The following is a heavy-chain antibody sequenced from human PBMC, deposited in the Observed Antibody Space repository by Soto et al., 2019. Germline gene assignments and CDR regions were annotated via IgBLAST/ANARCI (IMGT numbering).Heavy chain of an antibody. D-gene: IGHD6-13*01. CDR3: ARDRSIAAAGTDAAY. Sequence: PGGSLRLSCAASGFTFSSYSMNWVRRAPGKGLEWVSSISSSSSYIYYADSVKGRFTISRDNAKNSLYLQMNSLRAEDTAVYYCARDRSIAAAGTDAAYWGQGTLVTVSS. J-gene: IGHJ4*02. CDR1: GFTFSSYS. V-gene: IGHV3-21*01. CDR2: ISSSSSYI.